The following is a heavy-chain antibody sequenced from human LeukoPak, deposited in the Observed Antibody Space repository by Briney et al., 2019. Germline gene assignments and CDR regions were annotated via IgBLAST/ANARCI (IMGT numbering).Heavy chain of an antibody. V-gene: IGHV4-59*12. Sequence: SETLSLTCTVSGGSISSYYWSWIRQPPGKGLEWIGYIYYSGSTNYNPSLKSRVTISVDTSKNQFSLRLRFVTAADTAVYYCARDSGTTGEVKFDPWGQGTLVTVSS. J-gene: IGHJ5*02. CDR2: IYYSGST. CDR1: GGSISSYY. D-gene: IGHD3-10*01. CDR3: ARDSGTTGEVKFDP.